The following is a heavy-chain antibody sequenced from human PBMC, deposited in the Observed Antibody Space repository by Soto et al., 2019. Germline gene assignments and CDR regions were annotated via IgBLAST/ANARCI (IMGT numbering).Heavy chain of an antibody. V-gene: IGHV3-23*01. CDR3: AKGRMIVVVISVFDY. Sequence: GGSLRLSCAASGFTFSSYAMSWVRQAPGKGLEWVSAISGSGGSTYYADSVTGRFTTSRENSKNTLYLQMNSLRAEDTAVYYCAKGRMIVVVISVFDYWGQGTLVTVSS. J-gene: IGHJ4*02. CDR2: ISGSGGST. CDR1: GFTFSSYA. D-gene: IGHD3-22*01.